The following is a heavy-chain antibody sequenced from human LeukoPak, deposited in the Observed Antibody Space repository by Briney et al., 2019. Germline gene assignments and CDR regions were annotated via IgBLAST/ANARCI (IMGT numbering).Heavy chain of an antibody. CDR1: GFTFDDYG. CDR3: ARNSGGQWLGDFDY. CDR2: ITWNGGGT. V-gene: IGHV3-20*04. J-gene: IGHJ4*02. D-gene: IGHD6-19*01. Sequence: PGGSLRLSCAASGFTFDDYGMSWVRQAPGKGLEWGSGITWNGGGTGYADSWRGRFTISRDNAKNSLYLQMNSLRAEDTALYYCARNSGGQWLGDFDYWGQGTLVTVSS.